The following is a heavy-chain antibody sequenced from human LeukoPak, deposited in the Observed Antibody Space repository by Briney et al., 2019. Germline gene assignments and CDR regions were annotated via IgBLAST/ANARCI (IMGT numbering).Heavy chain of an antibody. J-gene: IGHJ4*02. CDR1: GGSISSYY. D-gene: IGHD5-24*01. Sequence: SETLSLTCTVSGGSISSYYWSWIRQPPGKGLEWIGYIYYSGSTNYNPSLKSRVTISVDTSKNQFSLKLSSVTAADTAVYYCARGTRRDGYNRYYFDYWGQGTLVTVSS. CDR3: ARGTRRDGYNRYYFDY. CDR2: IYYSGST. V-gene: IGHV4-59*01.